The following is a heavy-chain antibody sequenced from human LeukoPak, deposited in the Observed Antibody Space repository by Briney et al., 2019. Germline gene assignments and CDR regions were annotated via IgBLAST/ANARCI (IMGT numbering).Heavy chain of an antibody. CDR2: ISGSGGST. CDR3: ANLIVGATYYFDY. CDR1: GFTFSSNA. Sequence: PGGSLRLSCAASGFTFSSNAMSWVRQAPGKGLEWVSAISGSGGSTYYADSVKGRFTISRDNSKNTLYLQMNSLRAEDTAVYYCANLIVGATYYFDYWGQGTLVTVSS. J-gene: IGHJ4*02. V-gene: IGHV3-23*01. D-gene: IGHD1-26*01.